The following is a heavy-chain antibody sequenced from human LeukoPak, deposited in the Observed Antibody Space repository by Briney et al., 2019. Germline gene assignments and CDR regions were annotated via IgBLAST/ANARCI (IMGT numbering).Heavy chain of an antibody. CDR1: GFTFSSYA. CDR3: AARNPFDY. Sequence: GGSLRLSCAASGFTFSSYAMHWVRQAPGKGLEWVAVISYDGSNKYYADSVKGRFTISRDNSENTVYLQMNSLRAEDTAVYYCAARNPFDYWGQGTLVTVSS. CDR2: ISYDGSNK. J-gene: IGHJ4*02. D-gene: IGHD1-14*01. V-gene: IGHV3-30*14.